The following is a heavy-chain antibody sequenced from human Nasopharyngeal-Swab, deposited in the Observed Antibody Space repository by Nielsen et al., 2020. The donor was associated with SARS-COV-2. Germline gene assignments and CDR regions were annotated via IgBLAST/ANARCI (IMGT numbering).Heavy chain of an antibody. Sequence: ASVKVSCKTSGYTFTSYGVSWVRQAPGQGLEWMGWISPRYGYTNYEQKFQGRVTMTTDTSTSTAYMELRSLRSDDTAVYYCASHLYYYGSGSFDYWGQGTLVTVSS. CDR1: GYTFTSYG. D-gene: IGHD3-10*01. V-gene: IGHV1-18*01. J-gene: IGHJ4*02. CDR3: ASHLYYYGSGSFDY. CDR2: ISPRYGYT.